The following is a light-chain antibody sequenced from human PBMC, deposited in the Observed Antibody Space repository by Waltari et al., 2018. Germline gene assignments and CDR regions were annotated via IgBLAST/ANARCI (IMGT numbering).Light chain of an antibody. Sequence: QSVLTQPPSTSATPGQRVTISCSGSKSNIGNNSVYWYQQVPGMAPKLIIYKNSQRPSGVPDRFSGSKSGTSASLAISGRRSEDEATYHCAAWDDGWSGPWVFGGGTRVTVL. V-gene: IGLV1-47*01. CDR1: KSNIGNNS. CDR3: AAWDDGWSGPWV. J-gene: IGLJ3*02. CDR2: KNS.